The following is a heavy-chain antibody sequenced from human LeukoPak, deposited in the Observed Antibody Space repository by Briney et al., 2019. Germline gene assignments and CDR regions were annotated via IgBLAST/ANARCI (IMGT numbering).Heavy chain of an antibody. V-gene: IGHV3-21*01. Sequence: EGSLRLSCATSGFIFSNYAVNWVRQAPGKGLEWVSSISSSSSYIYYADSVKGRFTISRDNAKNSLYLQMNSLRAEDTAVYYCARDPRMGYDYWGQGTLVTVSS. J-gene: IGHJ4*02. CDR1: GFIFSNYA. CDR2: ISSSSSYI. CDR3: ARDPRMGYDY. D-gene: IGHD5-12*01.